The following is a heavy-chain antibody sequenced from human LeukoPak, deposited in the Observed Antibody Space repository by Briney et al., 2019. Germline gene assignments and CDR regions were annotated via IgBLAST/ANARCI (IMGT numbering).Heavy chain of an antibody. D-gene: IGHD2-21*01. J-gene: IGHJ5*02. CDR3: ARIRCGRGQARCYNH. CDR2: VSPGGYT. CDR1: GVTVSDYY. V-gene: IGHV4-34*01. Sequence: SETLSLTCAVYGVTVSDYYWSWIRQSPEKGLDSTREVSPGGYTTYNPSLRSRVIISEDTSENQLSLNVTSVTAADTALYYCARIRCGRGQARCYNHWAQGSLVTVSS.